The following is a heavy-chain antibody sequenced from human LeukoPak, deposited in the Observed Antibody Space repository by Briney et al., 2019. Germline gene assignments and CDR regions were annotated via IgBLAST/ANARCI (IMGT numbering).Heavy chain of an antibody. CDR3: AREVFIVVEPAANTFDY. Sequence: GGSLRLSCAASGFTFSNAYMSWVRQAPGKGLEWVSMIYSGGTTYYADSVKDRFTISRDNSKNTLYLQMNSLRAEDTAVYYCAREVFIVVEPAANTFDYWGQGPRVTVPS. CDR2: IYSGGTT. CDR1: GFTFSNAY. D-gene: IGHD2-2*01. J-gene: IGHJ4*02. V-gene: IGHV3-53*01.